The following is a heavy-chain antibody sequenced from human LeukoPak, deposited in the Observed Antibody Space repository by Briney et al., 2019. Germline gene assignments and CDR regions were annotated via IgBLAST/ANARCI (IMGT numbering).Heavy chain of an antibody. Sequence: ASVKVSCKASGYTCTSYDINWVRQATGQGLEWMGWMNPNSGNTGYAQKFQGRVTMTRNTSISTAYMELSSLRSEDTAVYYCARGLSYSSSSGDWGQGTLVTVSS. CDR2: MNPNSGNT. CDR3: ARGLSYSSSSGD. D-gene: IGHD6-6*01. CDR1: GYTCTSYD. V-gene: IGHV1-8*01. J-gene: IGHJ4*02.